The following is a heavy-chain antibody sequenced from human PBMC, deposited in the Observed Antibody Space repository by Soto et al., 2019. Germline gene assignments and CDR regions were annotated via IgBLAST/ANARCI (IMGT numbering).Heavy chain of an antibody. J-gene: IGHJ6*02. CDR1: GFTFSSYG. Sequence: QVQLVESGGGVVQPGRSLRLSCAASGFTFSSYGMHWVRQAPGKGLEWVAVISYDGSNKYYADSVKGRFTISRDNSKNTLYLQMNRLRAEDTAGDYCAKDSTEDYGMDVWGQGTTVTVSS. CDR3: AKDSTEDYGMDV. CDR2: ISYDGSNK. V-gene: IGHV3-30*18.